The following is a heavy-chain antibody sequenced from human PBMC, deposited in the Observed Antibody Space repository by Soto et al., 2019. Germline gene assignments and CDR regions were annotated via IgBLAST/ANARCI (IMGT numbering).Heavy chain of an antibody. Sequence: SETLSLTCTVSGYSISSGYYWGWIRQPPGKGLEWIGSIYHSGSTYYNPSLKSRVTISVDTSKNQFSLKLSSVTAADTAVYYCARRSGSYSTPDAFDIWGQGTMVPVSS. D-gene: IGHD1-26*01. CDR3: ARRSGSYSTPDAFDI. V-gene: IGHV4-38-2*02. CDR1: GYSISSGYY. CDR2: IYHSGST. J-gene: IGHJ3*02.